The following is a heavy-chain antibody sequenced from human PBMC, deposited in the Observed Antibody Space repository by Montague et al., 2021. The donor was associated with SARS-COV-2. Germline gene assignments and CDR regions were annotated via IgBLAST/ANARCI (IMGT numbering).Heavy chain of an antibody. CDR1: GDSVSSNSAA. J-gene: IGHJ4*02. V-gene: IGHV6-1*01. Sequence: CAISGDSVSSNSAAWNWIRQSPSRGLEWLGRTYYRSNWYNDSAVSVKSRISINPDTSKNQFSLQLNSVTPEDTALYYCAREITGGYSVYEAFYFDIWGQGTLVTVSS. CDR3: AREITGGYSVYEAFYFDI. D-gene: IGHD5/OR15-5a*01. CDR2: TYYRSNWYN.